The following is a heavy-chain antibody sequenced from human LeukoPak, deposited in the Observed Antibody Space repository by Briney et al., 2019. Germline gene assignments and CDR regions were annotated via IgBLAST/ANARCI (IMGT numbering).Heavy chain of an antibody. CDR3: ARRGGWDDSSASYHFDY. J-gene: IGHJ4*02. D-gene: IGHD3-22*01. Sequence: GGSLRLSCAASGFTFSRYWMSWVRQTPGKGLEWVANIKQDGGEKYYVDPVKGRFTISRDNAKKSLYVQMNSLRAEDTAVYYCARRGGWDDSSASYHFDYWGQGTLVTVSS. CDR2: IKQDGGEK. CDR1: GFTFSRYW. V-gene: IGHV3-7*01.